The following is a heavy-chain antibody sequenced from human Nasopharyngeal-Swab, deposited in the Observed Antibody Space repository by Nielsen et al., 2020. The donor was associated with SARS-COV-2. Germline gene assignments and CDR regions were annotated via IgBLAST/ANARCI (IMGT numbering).Heavy chain of an antibody. V-gene: IGHV4-34*01. Sequence: PGKGLEWIGEINHTGNTNYNPSLKSRVTISVGSSKNQFSLKLDSVTAADTAVYYCAREDYGYLDYWGQGTLVTVSS. D-gene: IGHD3-16*01. J-gene: IGHJ4*02. CDR2: INHTGNT. CDR3: AREDYGYLDY.